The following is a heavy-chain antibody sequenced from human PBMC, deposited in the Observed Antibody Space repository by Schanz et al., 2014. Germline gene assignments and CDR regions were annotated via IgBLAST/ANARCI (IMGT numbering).Heavy chain of an antibody. V-gene: IGHV1-18*01. CDR2: IIAYNGHT. CDR1: GYTFTSYG. J-gene: IGHJ6*02. Sequence: QVQLVQSGAEVKKPGASVKVSCKASGYTFTSYGIKWVRQAPGQGLEWMGWIIAYNGHTDYAQKLQGRVTLTTDTTKSIAYKELRNLRTDDTAVYYCAKAKRFGDMDVWGQGTTVTVSS. D-gene: IGHD3-10*01. CDR3: AKAKRFGDMDV.